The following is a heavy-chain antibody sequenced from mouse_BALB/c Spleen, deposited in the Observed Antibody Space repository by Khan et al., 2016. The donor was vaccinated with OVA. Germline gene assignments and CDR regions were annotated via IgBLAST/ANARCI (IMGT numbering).Heavy chain of an antibody. D-gene: IGHD1-1*01. CDR1: GFTFSTYG. J-gene: IGHJ3*01. CDR2: INTGGAYT. CDR3: ARLAYYYNSEGFAY. V-gene: IGHV5-6*01. Sequence: EVELVESGGDFVRPGGSLKLSCAASGFTFSTYGMSWVRQTPDKRLKWVATINTGGAYTYYPDSVKGRFTISRDNAKNTLYLQLSSLKSEDTAIYDCARLAYYYNSEGFAYGGQGTLVTVSA.